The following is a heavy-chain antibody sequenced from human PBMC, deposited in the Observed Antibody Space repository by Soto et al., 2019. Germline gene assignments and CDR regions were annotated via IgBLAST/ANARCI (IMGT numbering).Heavy chain of an antibody. J-gene: IGHJ6*02. Sequence: VSLKICWRGSGYNCISYGVGWVRQMPGKGLEWMGIIYPGDSDTRYSPSFQGQVTISADKSISTAYLQWSSLKASDTAMYYCAAIGAYYYDSSGYYFEHYYYYGMDVWGQGTTVTVSS. D-gene: IGHD3-22*01. V-gene: IGHV5-51*01. CDR3: AAIGAYYYDSSGYYFEHYYYYGMDV. CDR2: IYPGDSDT. CDR1: GYNCISYG.